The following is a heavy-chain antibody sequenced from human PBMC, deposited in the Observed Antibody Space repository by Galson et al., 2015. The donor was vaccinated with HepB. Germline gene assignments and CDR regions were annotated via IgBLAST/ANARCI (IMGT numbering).Heavy chain of an antibody. CDR1: GFTFSSYG. V-gene: IGHV3-33*01. Sequence: SLRLSCAASGFTFSSYGMHWVRQAPGKGLEWVAVIWYDGSNKYYADSVKGRFTISRDNSKNTLYLQMNSLRAEDTAVYYCAREFILGTRAFDIWGQGTMVTVSS. CDR3: AREFILGTRAFDI. CDR2: IWYDGSNK. D-gene: IGHD1-26*01. J-gene: IGHJ3*02.